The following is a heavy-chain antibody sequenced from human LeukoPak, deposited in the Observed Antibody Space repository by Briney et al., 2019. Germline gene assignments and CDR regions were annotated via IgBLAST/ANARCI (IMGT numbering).Heavy chain of an antibody. J-gene: IGHJ4*02. CDR2: ISWNSGYI. CDR3: AKASSSSWYGEFDY. Sequence: GGSLRLSCAASGFTFDEYAMHWVRQVPGKGLEWVSGISWNSGYIDYADSVKGRFTISRDNAKKSLYLQMNSLRVDDMALYYCAKASSSSWYGEFDYWGQGTLVTVSS. D-gene: IGHD6-13*01. V-gene: IGHV3-9*03. CDR1: GFTFDEYA.